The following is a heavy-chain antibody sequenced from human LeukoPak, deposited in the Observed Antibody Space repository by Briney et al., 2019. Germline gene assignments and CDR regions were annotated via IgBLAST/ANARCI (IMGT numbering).Heavy chain of an antibody. J-gene: IGHJ4*02. CDR3: ARHISDCGGDWPFDS. V-gene: IGHV5-51*01. D-gene: IGHD2-21*02. CDR2: IYPGDSDT. CDR1: GYRFTTYW. Sequence: GESLKISCKGSGYRFTTYWIGWVRQMPGKGLEWMGIIYPGDSDTRYSPSFQGQVTISADKSISTASLQWSSLKASDTAMYYCARHISDCGGDWPFDSWGQGTLVTVSS.